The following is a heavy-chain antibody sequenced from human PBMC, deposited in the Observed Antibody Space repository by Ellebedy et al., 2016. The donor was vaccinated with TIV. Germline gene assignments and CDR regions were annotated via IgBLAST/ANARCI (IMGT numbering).Heavy chain of an antibody. V-gene: IGHV4-39*01. CDR2: LYYSGRT. CDR3: TGSIVVVPAAFDF. D-gene: IGHD2-2*01. J-gene: IGHJ4*02. CDR1: GASTRNSSFS. Sequence: SETLSLXXTVSGASTRNSSFSWGWIRQSPGKGLESIGSLYYSGRTYFNPSLKSRVTISVDTAKNQFSLNLSSVTAADTALYYCTGSIVVVPAAFDFWGQGVLVTVAS.